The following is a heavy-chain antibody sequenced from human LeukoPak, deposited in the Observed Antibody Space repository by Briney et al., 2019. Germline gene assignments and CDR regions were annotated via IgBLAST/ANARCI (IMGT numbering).Heavy chain of an antibody. CDR3: ARENTDSSGPRFDY. CDR2: IIPIFGTA. D-gene: IGHD3-22*01. J-gene: IGHJ4*02. Sequence: GASVKVSCKASGGTFSSYAISWVRQAPGQGLEWMGGIIPIFGTADYAQKFQGRVTITADESTSTAYMELSSLRSEDTAVYYCARENTDSSGPRFDYWGQGTLVTVSS. CDR1: GGTFSSYA. V-gene: IGHV1-69*13.